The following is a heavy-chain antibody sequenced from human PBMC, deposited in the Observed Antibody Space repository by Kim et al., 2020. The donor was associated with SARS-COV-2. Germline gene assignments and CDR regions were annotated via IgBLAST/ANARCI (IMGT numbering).Heavy chain of an antibody. CDR3: ARGDYDYVWGSYRAFDL. CDR2: IYYSGST. CDR1: GGSISSYY. J-gene: IGHJ2*01. D-gene: IGHD3-16*02. V-gene: IGHV4-59*13. Sequence: SETLSLTCTVSGGSISSYYWSWIRQPPGKGLEWIGYIYYSGSTNYNPSLKSRVTISVDTSKNQFSLKLSSVTAADTAVYYCARGDYDYVWGSYRAFDLWGRGTLVTVSS.